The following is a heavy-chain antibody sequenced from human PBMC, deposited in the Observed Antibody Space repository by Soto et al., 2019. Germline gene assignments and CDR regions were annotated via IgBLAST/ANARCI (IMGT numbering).Heavy chain of an antibody. V-gene: IGHV1-3*05. CDR3: ARGGPPIDY. CDR1: GYTFSSYA. Sequence: QVQLVQSGAEEKKPGASVKVSCKASGYTFSSYAMHWVRQPPGQRLEWMGWINAGNGNTKYSQKFQGRVTITRDTSASTAYMALSSLSSEDTAVYYCARGGPPIDYWGQGTLVTVSS. CDR2: INAGNGNT. J-gene: IGHJ4*02. D-gene: IGHD3-10*01.